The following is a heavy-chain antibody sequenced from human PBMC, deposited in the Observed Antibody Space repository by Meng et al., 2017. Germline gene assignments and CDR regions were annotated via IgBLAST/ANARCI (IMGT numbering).Heavy chain of an antibody. CDR2: ISSSSSYI. J-gene: IGHJ3*02. V-gene: IGHV3-21*01. D-gene: IGHD3-10*01. CDR3: ARDLLLWFGELSDSGADALDI. Sequence: GGSLRLSCAASGFTFSSYSMNWVRQAPGKGLEWVSSISSSSSYIYYADSVKGRFTISRDNAKNSLYLQMNSLRAEDTAVYYCARDLLLWFGELSDSGADALDIWGQGTMVTVSS. CDR1: GFTFSSYS.